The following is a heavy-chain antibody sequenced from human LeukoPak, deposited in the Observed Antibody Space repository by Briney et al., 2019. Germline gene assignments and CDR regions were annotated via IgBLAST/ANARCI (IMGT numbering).Heavy chain of an antibody. CDR3: ARGGYYGSGSYYRSFDY. Sequence: SETLSLTRAVYGGSFSGYYWSWIRQPPGKGLEWIGEINHSGSTNYNPSLKSRVTISVDTSKNQFSLKLSSVTAADTAVYYCARGGYYGSGSYYRSFDYWGQGTLVTVSS. D-gene: IGHD3-10*01. V-gene: IGHV4-34*01. CDR2: INHSGST. CDR1: GGSFSGYY. J-gene: IGHJ4*02.